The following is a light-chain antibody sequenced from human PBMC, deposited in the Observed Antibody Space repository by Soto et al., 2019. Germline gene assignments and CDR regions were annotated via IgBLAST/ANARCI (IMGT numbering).Light chain of an antibody. CDR2: KAS. CDR1: QSIRVW. CDR3: QQHQTYST. V-gene: IGKV1-5*03. J-gene: IGKJ1*01. Sequence: DIQMTQSPSILPAPVGDGVTITCRDGQSIRVWCAWFQQKPGSAPKLLIYKASSVESGVPSRFSGSGSGTEFTLTISSLQPDDFATYYCQQHQTYSTFGRGTKVDIK.